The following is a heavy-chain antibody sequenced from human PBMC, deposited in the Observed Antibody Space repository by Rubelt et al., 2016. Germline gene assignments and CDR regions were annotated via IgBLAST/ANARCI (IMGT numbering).Heavy chain of an antibody. V-gene: IGHV4-38-2*02. J-gene: IGHJ6*02. CDR2: FFHDGST. CDR1: GYSINNGYY. CDR3: ARRYDSSGYYSLLYGMDV. Sequence: QVQLQESGPGLVKPSETLSLTCTVSGYSINNGYYWGWIRQPPGKGLEWIARFFHDGSTKYNPSLKSRVTISVDTSKNQFSLKLSSVTAADTAVYYCARRYDSSGYYSLLYGMDVWGQGTTVTVSS. D-gene: IGHD3-22*01.